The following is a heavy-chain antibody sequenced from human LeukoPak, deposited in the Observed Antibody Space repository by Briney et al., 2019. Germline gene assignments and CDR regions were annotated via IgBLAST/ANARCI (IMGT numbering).Heavy chain of an antibody. Sequence: ASVKVSFKASGYTFTSYYMHWVRQPPGHGLEWMGIINPSGGSTSYAQKFQGRVTMTRDTSTSTVYMELSSLRSEDTAVYYCARDKGRVYYDILTGYYPDLHFDIWGQGTMVTVSS. CDR3: ARDKGRVYYDILTGYYPDLHFDI. J-gene: IGHJ3*02. D-gene: IGHD3-9*01. CDR2: INPSGGST. CDR1: GYTFTSYY. V-gene: IGHV1-46*01.